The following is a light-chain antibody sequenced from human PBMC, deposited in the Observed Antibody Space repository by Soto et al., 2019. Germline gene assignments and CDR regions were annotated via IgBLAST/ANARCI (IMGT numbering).Light chain of an antibody. CDR2: AAS. J-gene: IGKJ1*01. CDR3: QKYNSDPRT. Sequence: DIQMNQSQSSVASSLGDRVTITCRASQGIRNCLEWYQQKPGKVPKLLIYAASTLQSGVPSRFSGSGSGTDFTLTISSLQPEDVETYYCQKYNSDPRTFGQGTKVDIK. V-gene: IGKV1-27*01. CDR1: QGIRNC.